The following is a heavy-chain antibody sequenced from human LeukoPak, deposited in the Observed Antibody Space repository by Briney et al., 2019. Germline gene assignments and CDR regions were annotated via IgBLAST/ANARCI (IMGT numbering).Heavy chain of an antibody. J-gene: IGHJ3*02. CDR3: AKSQVMITFGGPQWGAHAFDI. CDR2: ISGSGGST. CDR1: GFTFSSYG. V-gene: IGHV3-23*01. Sequence: PGGSLRLSCAASGFTFSSYGMSWVRQAPGKGLEWVSAISGSGGSTYYADSVKGRFTISRDNSKNTLYLQMNSLRAEDTAVYYCAKSQVMITFGGPQWGAHAFDIWGQGTMVTVSS. D-gene: IGHD3-16*01.